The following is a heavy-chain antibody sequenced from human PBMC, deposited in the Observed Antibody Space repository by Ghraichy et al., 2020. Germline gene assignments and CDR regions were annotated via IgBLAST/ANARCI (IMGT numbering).Heavy chain of an antibody. CDR1: GFTFTDYW. CDR2: IYIDESSA. CDR3: ASSAVTSYYGTALDY. Sequence: GGSLRLSCAASGFTFTDYWMHWVRHAPGKGLVWVSRIYIDESSATYADSVKGRFTISRDNAKNTLFLQMNSLRVDDTAIYYSASSAVTSYYGTALDYWGQGNLVTVSS. V-gene: IGHV3-74*01. D-gene: IGHD1-26*01. J-gene: IGHJ4*02.